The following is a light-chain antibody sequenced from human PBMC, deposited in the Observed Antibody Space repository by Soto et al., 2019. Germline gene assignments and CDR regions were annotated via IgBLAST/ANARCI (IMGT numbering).Light chain of an antibody. CDR2: LNSDGSH. Sequence: QPALTQSPSASASLGASVKLTCTLSSGHSSYAIAWHQQQPEKGPRYLMTLNSDGSHSKGDGIPDRFSGSSSGAERYLTISSLQSEDEADYYCQTWGTGTWVFGGGTQLTVL. CDR1: SGHSSYA. CDR3: QTWGTGTWV. V-gene: IGLV4-69*01. J-gene: IGLJ3*02.